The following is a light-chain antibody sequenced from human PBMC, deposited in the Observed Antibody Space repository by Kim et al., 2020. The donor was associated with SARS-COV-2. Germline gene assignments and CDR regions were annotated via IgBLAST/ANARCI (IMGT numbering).Light chain of an antibody. CDR2: WAS. J-gene: IGKJ2*03. V-gene: IGKV4-1*01. Sequence: RANLNCKSSQTVLYNSNNKNYLAWNQQKPGQAPKLLIYWASILEAGVSDRFSGSGSETDFTPSISSLQAEDVAVYDCQQYYSTPPSFGQGTKLEIK. CDR3: QQYYSTPPS. CDR1: QTVLYNSNNKNY.